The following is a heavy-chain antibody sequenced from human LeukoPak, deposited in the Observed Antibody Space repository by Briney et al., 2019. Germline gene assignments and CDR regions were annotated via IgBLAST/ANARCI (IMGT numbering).Heavy chain of an antibody. D-gene: IGHD3-10*01. CDR1: VYTFTSYD. CDR3: ASLGSGSYGWFDP. Sequence: ASVKVSCKASVYTFTSYDINWVRPATGQGLEWMGWMNPNSGNTGYAQKFQGRVTITRNTSISTAYMELCSLRSEDTAVYYCASLGSGSYGWFDPWGQGTLVTVSS. J-gene: IGHJ5*02. V-gene: IGHV1-8*01. CDR2: MNPNSGNT.